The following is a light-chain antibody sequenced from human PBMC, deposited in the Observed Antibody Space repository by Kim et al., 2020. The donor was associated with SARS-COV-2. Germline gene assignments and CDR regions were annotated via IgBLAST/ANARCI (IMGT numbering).Light chain of an antibody. CDR2: YDS. CDR1: NIESKS. J-gene: IGLJ3*02. CDR3: QVWDSSSEQRV. V-gene: IGLV3-21*04. Sequence: PEKTAKITRGGNNIESKSVRWYQKKPGQAPVLVIYYDSDRPSGIPERFSGSNSGNTATLTISRVEAEDEADYYCQVWDSSSEQRVVGGGTQLTVL.